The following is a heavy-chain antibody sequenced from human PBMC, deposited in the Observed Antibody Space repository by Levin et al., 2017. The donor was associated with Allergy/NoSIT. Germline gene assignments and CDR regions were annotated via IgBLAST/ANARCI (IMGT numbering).Heavy chain of an antibody. J-gene: IGHJ4*02. CDR3: ARDPATSGYYPDS. Sequence: VGSLRLSCAASGFSFSTYSMNWVRQAPGKGLEWVSYISSTSNTIYKADSVKGRFTVSRDNARNSLYLQMDSLRDEDTAVYYCARDPATSGYYPDSWGQGTLVTVSS. D-gene: IGHD3-22*01. V-gene: IGHV3-48*02. CDR2: ISSTSNTI. CDR1: GFSFSTYS.